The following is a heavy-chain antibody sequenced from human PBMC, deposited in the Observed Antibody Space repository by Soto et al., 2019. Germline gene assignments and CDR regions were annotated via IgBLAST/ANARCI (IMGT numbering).Heavy chain of an antibody. CDR1: GFTVGNNY. D-gene: IGHD3-10*01. CDR2: IYSTGTT. J-gene: IGHJ4*02. Sequence: GGSLRLSCAASGFTVGNNYMSWVRQAPGKRLEWVSLIYSTGTTRYADSVKGRFTVSRDNAKNTLYLQMNSLRAEDTAVYYCAKDGRGSGSHYNSFGYWGQGTLVTVSS. V-gene: IGHV3-53*01. CDR3: AKDGRGSGSHYNSFGY.